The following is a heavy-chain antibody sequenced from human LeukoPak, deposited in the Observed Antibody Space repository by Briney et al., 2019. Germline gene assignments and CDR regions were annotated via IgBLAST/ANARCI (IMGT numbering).Heavy chain of an antibody. CDR2: IIPIFGLA. CDR3: ARWEIYGSGQGGSDY. J-gene: IGHJ4*02. CDR1: GGTFSSYA. Sequence: SVKVSCKASGGTFSSYAISWVRQAPGQGLEWMGGIIPIFGLAKYAQKVQGRVTITADESTSTAYMELSSLRSEDTAVYYCARWEIYGSGQGGSDYWGQGTLVTVSS. V-gene: IGHV1-69*13. D-gene: IGHD3-10*01.